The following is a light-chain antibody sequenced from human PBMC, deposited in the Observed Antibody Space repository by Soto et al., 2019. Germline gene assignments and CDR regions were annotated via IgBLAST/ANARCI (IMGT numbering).Light chain of an antibody. J-gene: IGLJ2*01. CDR1: SSDIGAYNF. CDR2: DVN. V-gene: IGLV2-14*03. Sequence: QSVLTQPASVSGSPGQSITISCTGTSSDIGAYNFDSWYQQHPGKAPKLMLYDVNIRPSGVSNRFSGPKSGNTASLTISGLQAEDEADYYCTSWTTSTTMIFGGGTKLTVL. CDR3: TSWTTSTTMI.